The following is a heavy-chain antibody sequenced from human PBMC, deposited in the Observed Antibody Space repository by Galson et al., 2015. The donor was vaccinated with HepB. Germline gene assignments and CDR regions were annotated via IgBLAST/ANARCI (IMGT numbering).Heavy chain of an antibody. Sequence: SLRLSCAASGFNFSGSAIHWVRQASGKGPEWIGRIRSKTSNYAALYVQSLKGRFTISSDDSKNMAYLHMRSLKTDDTAVYYCVRMGDLSGYSSRWGQGTLVTVSS. CDR3: VRMGDLSGYSSR. V-gene: IGHV3-73*01. J-gene: IGHJ4*02. D-gene: IGHD6-13*01. CDR2: IRSKTSNYAA. CDR1: GFNFSGSA.